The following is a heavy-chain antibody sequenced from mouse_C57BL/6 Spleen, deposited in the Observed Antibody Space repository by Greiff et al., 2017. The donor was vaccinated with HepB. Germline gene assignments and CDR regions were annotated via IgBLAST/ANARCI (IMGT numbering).Heavy chain of an antibody. J-gene: IGHJ2*01. CDR2: INPSTGGT. CDR3: AREVGRYFDY. CDR1: GYSFTGYY. Sequence: DVKLQESGPELVKPGASVKISCKASGYSFTGYYMNWVKQSPEKSLEWIGEINPSTGGTTYNQKFKAKATLTVDKSSSTAYMQLKSLTSEDSAVYYCAREVGRYFDYWGQGTTLTVSS. D-gene: IGHD4-1*01. V-gene: IGHV1-42*01.